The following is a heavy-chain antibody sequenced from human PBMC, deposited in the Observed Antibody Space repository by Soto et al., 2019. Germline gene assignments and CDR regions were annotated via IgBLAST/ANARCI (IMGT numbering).Heavy chain of an antibody. J-gene: IGHJ4*02. CDR3: AKLRGDGWHFHY. CDR2: ISGSGDTI. CDR1: GFTFSDFA. D-gene: IGHD6-19*01. Sequence: EVQVLESGGGLVQPGGSLRLSCVASGFTFSDFAMSWVRQAPGKGLEWVSYISGSGDTIYYTDSVKGRFTISRDNSNNTLYLQMHSLRADDTAEYFCAKLRGDGWHFHYWGQGTLVAVSS. V-gene: IGHV3-23*01.